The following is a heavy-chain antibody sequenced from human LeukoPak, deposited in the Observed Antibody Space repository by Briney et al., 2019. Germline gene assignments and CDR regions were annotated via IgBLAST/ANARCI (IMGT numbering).Heavy chain of an antibody. D-gene: IGHD6-19*01. J-gene: IGHJ6*03. Sequence: ASVKVSCKASGYTFTGYYMHWVRQAPGQGLEWMGWINPNSGGTNYVQKFQGRVTMTRDTSISTAYMELSRLRSDDTAVYYCARGSSGWYYYMDVWGKGTTVTVSS. CDR2: INPNSGGT. V-gene: IGHV1-2*02. CDR3: ARGSSGWYYYMDV. CDR1: GYTFTGYY.